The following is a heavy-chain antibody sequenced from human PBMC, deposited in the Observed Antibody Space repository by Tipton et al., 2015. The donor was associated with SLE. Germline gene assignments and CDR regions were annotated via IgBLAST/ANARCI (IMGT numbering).Heavy chain of an antibody. V-gene: IGHV4-59*12. D-gene: IGHD3-10*01. CDR1: GGSISSYY. CDR3: ARRIGEAFEI. CDR2: IYYGGST. Sequence: TLSLTCTVSGGSISSYYWSWIRQPPGKGLEWIGYIYYGGSTKSNPSLKSRVTISVDTSKNQFSLKLSSVTAADTAVYYCARRIGEAFEIWGQGTMVSVSP. J-gene: IGHJ3*02.